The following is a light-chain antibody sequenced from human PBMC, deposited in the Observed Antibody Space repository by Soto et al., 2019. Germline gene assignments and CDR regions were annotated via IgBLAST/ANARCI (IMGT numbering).Light chain of an antibody. V-gene: IGKV2-28*01. Sequence: DIVMTQSPLSLPVTPGEPASISCRSSQSLLHSNGNNYLDWYLQKPGQSPQLLMYLGSTRASGGPDRVSGSGSDTDVTLMITRVEAEDGGIDYFMQARRAPCTFGQGTKLAVK. CDR2: LGS. J-gene: IGKJ2*02. CDR3: MQARRAPCT. CDR1: QSLLHSNGNNY.